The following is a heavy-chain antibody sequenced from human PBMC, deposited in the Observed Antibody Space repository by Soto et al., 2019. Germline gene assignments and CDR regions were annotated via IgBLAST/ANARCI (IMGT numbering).Heavy chain of an antibody. CDR2: LWSDGSKE. D-gene: IGHD1-7*01. CDR1: GLPFSASG. J-gene: IGHJ5*02. Sequence: QAQLVESGGGVVQPGRSLSLSCAASGLPFSASGMHWVRQAPGKGLEWVAMLWSDGSKEYYADSVKGRFTITRDNSQNMIFLQMDSMRADDTAVYYCARDKGTTCLDTWGQGNMVTVYS. CDR3: ARDKGTTCLDT. V-gene: IGHV3-33*01.